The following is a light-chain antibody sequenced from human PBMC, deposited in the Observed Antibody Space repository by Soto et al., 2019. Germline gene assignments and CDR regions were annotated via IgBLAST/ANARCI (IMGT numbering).Light chain of an antibody. CDR2: LNSDGSH. Sequence: QLVLTQSPSASASLGASVKLTCTLSSGHSSYAIAWHQQQPEKGPRYLMKLNSDGSHSKGDGIPDRFSGSSSGAERYLTITSRQSDDEADYYCQTWGTGIHVVFGGGTKLTVL. V-gene: IGLV4-69*01. J-gene: IGLJ2*01. CDR1: SGHSSYA. CDR3: QTWGTGIHVV.